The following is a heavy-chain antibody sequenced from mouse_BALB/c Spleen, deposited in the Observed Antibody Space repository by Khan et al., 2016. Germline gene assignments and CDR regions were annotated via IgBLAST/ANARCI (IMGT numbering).Heavy chain of an antibody. CDR1: GYTFSSYW. V-gene: IGHV1-9*01. Sequence: QVRLQQSGAELMKPGASVKISCKATGYTFSSYWIEWVKQRPGHGLEWIGEFLPGSYTNYNENFMVKATFTADPSSNTAYMQLSSLTPEDSAVYYCARWGYYDYDGAWFAYWGQGTLVTVSA. J-gene: IGHJ3*01. D-gene: IGHD2-4*01. CDR3: ARWGYYDYDGAWFAY. CDR2: FLPGSYT.